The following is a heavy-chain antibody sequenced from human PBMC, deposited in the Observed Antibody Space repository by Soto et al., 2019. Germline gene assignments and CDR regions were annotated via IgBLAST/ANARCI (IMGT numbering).Heavy chain of an antibody. J-gene: IGHJ4*02. Sequence: SETLSLTCTVSGGSISSYYWSWIRQPPGKGLEWIGYIYYSGSTNYNPSIKSRVTISVDTSKNQFSLKLSSVTAADTAVYYCARLGLQWLVDYWGQGTLVTVSS. V-gene: IGHV4-59*08. D-gene: IGHD6-19*01. CDR3: ARLGLQWLVDY. CDR1: GGSISSYY. CDR2: IYYSGST.